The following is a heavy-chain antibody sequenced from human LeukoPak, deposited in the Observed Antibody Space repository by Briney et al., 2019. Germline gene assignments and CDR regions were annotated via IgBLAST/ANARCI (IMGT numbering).Heavy chain of an antibody. J-gene: IGHJ6*02. V-gene: IGHV3-30*18. D-gene: IGHD5-18*01. CDR3: AKDRYSYGPYGMDV. Sequence: GGSLRLSCAASGFTFSSYGMHWVRQAPGKGLEWVAVISYDGSNKYYADSVKGRFTISRDNSKNTLYLQMNSLRAEGTAVYYCAKDRYSYGPYGMDVWGQGTTVTVSS. CDR1: GFTFSSYG. CDR2: ISYDGSNK.